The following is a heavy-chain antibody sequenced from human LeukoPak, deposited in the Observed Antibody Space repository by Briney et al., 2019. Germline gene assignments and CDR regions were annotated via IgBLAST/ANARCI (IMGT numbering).Heavy chain of an antibody. J-gene: IGHJ4*02. CDR3: AREVEHYYFDY. Sequence: SETLSLTCTVSGGSISSHYWSWIRQPPGKGLEWIGYIYYSGSTNYNPSLKSRVTISVDTSKNQFSLKLSSVTAADTAVYYCAREVEHYYFDYWGQGTLVTVSS. CDR2: IYYSGST. D-gene: IGHD1/OR15-1a*01. V-gene: IGHV4-59*11. CDR1: GGSISSHY.